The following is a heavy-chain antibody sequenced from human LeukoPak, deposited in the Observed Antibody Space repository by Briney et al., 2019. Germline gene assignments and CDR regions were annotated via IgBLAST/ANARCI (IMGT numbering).Heavy chain of an antibody. CDR3: ARDLVTVTKGFDI. V-gene: IGHV4-59*11. D-gene: IGHD4-17*01. Sequence: SETLSSPALSLMTPSVVTTGLGSGSPPGRDWSGLGISLTLGAPTTTPSLKSRVTISIDTSKNQFSLKLSSVTAADTAVYYCARDLVTVTKGFDIWGQGTMVSVSS. CDR1: MTPSVVTT. J-gene: IGHJ3*02. CDR2: SLTLGAP.